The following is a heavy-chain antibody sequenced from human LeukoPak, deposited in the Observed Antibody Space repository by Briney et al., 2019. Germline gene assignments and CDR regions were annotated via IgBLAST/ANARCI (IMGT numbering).Heavy chain of an antibody. CDR1: GGSISSSSHN. CDR3: PTQNKEGYTYGGYLDP. V-gene: IGHV4-39*01. J-gene: IGHJ5*02. D-gene: IGHD5-18*01. Sequence: PSETLSLTCTVSGGSISSSSHNWGWVRQPPGKGLEWIGSISFSGTTHYNPSLKSRVTISVDTSKNQFSLNLNSVTAADTAVYYCPTQNKEGYTYGGYLDPWGQGSLVTVSS. CDR2: ISFSGTT.